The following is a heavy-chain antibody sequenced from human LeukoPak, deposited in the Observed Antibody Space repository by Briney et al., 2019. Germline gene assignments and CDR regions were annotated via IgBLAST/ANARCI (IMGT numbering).Heavy chain of an antibody. V-gene: IGHV1-46*01. CDR1: GYTFTTGYY. CDR2: INPSVGFT. CDR3: ARGGGNYYYRFDY. Sequence: ASVKLSCKTSGYTFTTGYYMHWVRQAPGQGLEWMGIINPSVGFTSYAQRFQGRVTMTRDTSTSTVYMELSSLRSEDTAVYYCARGGGNYYYRFDYWGQGTLVTVS. J-gene: IGHJ4*02. D-gene: IGHD3-10*01.